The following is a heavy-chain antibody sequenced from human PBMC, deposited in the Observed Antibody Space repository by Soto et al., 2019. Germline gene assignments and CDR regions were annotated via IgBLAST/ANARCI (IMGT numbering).Heavy chain of an antibody. Sequence: QVQLVQSGAEVKKPGSSVKVSCKASGGTFSSYAISWVRQAPGQGLEWMGGIIPISGTANYAQKFQGRVTITADDSTSTAYMELSSLRSEDTAVYYCARAQVSSTSLEIYYYYYYGMDVWGHGTRVTVSS. V-gene: IGHV1-69*01. CDR1: GGTFSSYA. CDR2: IIPISGTA. D-gene: IGHD2-2*01. J-gene: IGHJ6*02. CDR3: ARAQVSSTSLEIYYYYYYGMDV.